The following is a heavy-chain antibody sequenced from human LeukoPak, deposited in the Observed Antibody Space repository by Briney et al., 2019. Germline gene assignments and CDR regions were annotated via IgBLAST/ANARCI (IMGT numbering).Heavy chain of an antibody. CDR3: ARGNIAAAGIHY. J-gene: IGHJ4*02. Sequence: TGGSLRLSCAASGCTFSSYWMHWVRQAPGKGLVWVSRINGDGSSTTYVDSVMGRFTISRDNAKNTLYLQMNSVRAEDTAVYYCARGNIAAAGIHYWGQGTLVIVSS. CDR2: INGDGSST. CDR1: GCTFSSYW. V-gene: IGHV3-74*01. D-gene: IGHD6-13*01.